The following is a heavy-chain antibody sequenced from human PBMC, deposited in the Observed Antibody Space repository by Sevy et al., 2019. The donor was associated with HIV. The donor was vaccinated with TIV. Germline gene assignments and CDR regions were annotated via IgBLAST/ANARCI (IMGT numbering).Heavy chain of an antibody. CDR1: GFSFDRYW. D-gene: IGHD3-16*01. J-gene: IGHJ3*02. CDR2: VKDDGSER. V-gene: IGHV3-7*01. Sequence: GGSLRLSCAGSGFSFDRYWMSWVRQGPGKGLEWVAGVKDDGSERQYGNSVRGRFTVSRDNTKNSVYLQFDSPRDEDTAVYYCARDRSRAGYGAFDIWGQGTMVTVSS. CDR3: ARDRSRAGYGAFDI.